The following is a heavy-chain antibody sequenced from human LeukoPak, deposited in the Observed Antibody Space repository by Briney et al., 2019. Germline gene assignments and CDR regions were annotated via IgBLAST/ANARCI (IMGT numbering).Heavy chain of an antibody. CDR1: GYTFTGYY. CDR2: INPNSGGT. V-gene: IGHV1-2*06. J-gene: IGHJ4*02. Sequence: GASVKVSCKASGYTFTGYYMHLVRQAPGQGLEWMGRINPNSGGTNYAQKFQGRVTMTRDTSISTAYMELSRLRSDDTAVYSCARAVATIADFDYWGQGTLVTVSS. D-gene: IGHD5-12*01. CDR3: ARAVATIADFDY.